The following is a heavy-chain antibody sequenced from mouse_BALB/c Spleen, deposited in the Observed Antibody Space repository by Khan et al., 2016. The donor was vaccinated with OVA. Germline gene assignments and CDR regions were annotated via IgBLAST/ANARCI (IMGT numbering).Heavy chain of an antibody. CDR3: AFPIYCDYDGFAY. D-gene: IGHD2-4*01. CDR2: IDPANGNT. CDR1: GFNIKDTY. Sequence: VQLQQSGAELVKPGASVKLSCTASGFNIKDTYMHWVKQRPEQGLEWIGRIDPANGNTKYDPKFQGKATIPADTSSNPGYLQLSSLTSEDTAVYYCAFPIYCDYDGFAYWGQGTLVTVSA. J-gene: IGHJ3*01. V-gene: IGHV14-3*02.